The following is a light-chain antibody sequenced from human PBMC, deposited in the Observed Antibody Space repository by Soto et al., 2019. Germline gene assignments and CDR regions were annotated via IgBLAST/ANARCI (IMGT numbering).Light chain of an antibody. CDR3: QQYNSYPWT. J-gene: IGKJ1*01. CDR2: TAS. V-gene: IGKV1-5*03. Sequence: DIQMTQSPSTLSASVGDRVTITCRARQSISSWLAWYQQKPGTAPKLLIYTASTLESGVPSRFSGSGSGTEFTLTISSLQPDDFATYYCQQYNSYPWTFGQGTKVEIK. CDR1: QSISSW.